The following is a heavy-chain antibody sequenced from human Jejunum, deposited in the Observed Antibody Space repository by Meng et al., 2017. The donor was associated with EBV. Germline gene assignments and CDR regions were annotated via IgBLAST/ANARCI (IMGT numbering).Heavy chain of an antibody. V-gene: IGHV1-8*01. Sequence: GELVKVGVRGKRHGAYVKVACKGYGITFTNYDINWVRKGSGQGVEWMGWMNPSNGKTGYAKKFQGRVTMTRDASTSTAYMELSSLRSDDTAVYFCARGAQPIELWGQGTLVTVSS. CDR2: MNPSNGKT. J-gene: IGHJ4*02. D-gene: IGHD1-7*01. CDR3: ARGAQPIEL. CDR1: GITFTNYD.